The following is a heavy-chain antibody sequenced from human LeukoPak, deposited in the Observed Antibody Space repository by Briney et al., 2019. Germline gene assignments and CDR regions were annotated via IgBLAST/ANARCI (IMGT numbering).Heavy chain of an antibody. D-gene: IGHD4-17*01. V-gene: IGHV1-18*01. CDR3: ARARTALTVTSYYYYGMDV. CDR1: GYTFTNYG. J-gene: IGHJ6*02. Sequence: ASVKVSCKASGYTFTNYGLSWVRQAPGQGLEWMGWISAYNGNTNYAQKLQGRVTMTRDTSISTAYMELSSLRSEDTAVYYCARARTALTVTSYYYYGMDVWGQGTTVTVSS. CDR2: ISAYNGNT.